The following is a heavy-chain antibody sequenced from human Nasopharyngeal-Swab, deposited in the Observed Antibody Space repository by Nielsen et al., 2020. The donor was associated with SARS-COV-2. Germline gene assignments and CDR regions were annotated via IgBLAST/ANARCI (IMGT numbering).Heavy chain of an antibody. D-gene: IGHD5-12*01. J-gene: IGHJ3*02. Sequence: SETLSLTCTVSGGSISSSSYYWGWIRQPPGKGLEWIGSIYYSGSTYYNPSLKSRVTISVDTSKNQFSLKLSSVTAADTAVYYCARGLAPSLPAFDIWGQGTMVTVSS. CDR2: IYYSGST. V-gene: IGHV4-39*01. CDR1: GGSISSSSYY. CDR3: ARGLAPSLPAFDI.